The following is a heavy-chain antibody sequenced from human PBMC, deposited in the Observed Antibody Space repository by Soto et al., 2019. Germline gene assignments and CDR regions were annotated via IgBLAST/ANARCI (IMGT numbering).Heavy chain of an antibody. CDR1: GFTFGSYA. CDR2: ISGSGGST. J-gene: IGHJ4*02. D-gene: IGHD3-22*01. Sequence: EVKLLESGGGLVQPGGSLRLSCAASGFTFGSYAMSWVRQAPGKGLEWVSAISGSGGSTYYADSVKGRFTISRDNSKNTLYLQMNSLRAEDTAVYYCAKRAYYYDSSGYYYRGYYFDYWGQGTLVTVSS. V-gene: IGHV3-23*01. CDR3: AKRAYYYDSSGYYYRGYYFDY.